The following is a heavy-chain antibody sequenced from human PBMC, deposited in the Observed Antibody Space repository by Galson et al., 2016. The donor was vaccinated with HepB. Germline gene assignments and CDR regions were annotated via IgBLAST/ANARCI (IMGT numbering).Heavy chain of an antibody. J-gene: IGHJ6*02. V-gene: IGHV3-7*03. CDR1: GFSFSAYW. CDR2: IKQDGSEK. D-gene: IGHD1-14*01. Sequence: SLRLSCAASGFSFSAYWMSWIRQSPGKGLAWVANIKQDGSEKYYVDSVKGRFTISRDNARNSLYLQVNGLRADDTAVYYCARDRLTSVTRHWTGTTYSYYGMEVWGQGTTVTVSS. CDR3: ARDRLTSVTRHWTGTTYSYYGMEV.